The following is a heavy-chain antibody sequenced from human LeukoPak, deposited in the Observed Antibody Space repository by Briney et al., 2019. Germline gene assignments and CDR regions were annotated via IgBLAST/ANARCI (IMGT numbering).Heavy chain of an antibody. D-gene: IGHD3-22*01. CDR3: ARLHYDSSGYEP. CDR1: GYTFTSYN. Sequence: ASVKVSCKASGYTFTSYNIIWVQQATGQGLEWMGWMNPHSGSTGYAQNFQGRVTMTRNTSNSTAYMELSSLRSEDTAVYYCARLHYDSSGYEPWGQGTLVTVSS. CDR2: MNPHSGST. J-gene: IGHJ5*02. V-gene: IGHV1-8*01.